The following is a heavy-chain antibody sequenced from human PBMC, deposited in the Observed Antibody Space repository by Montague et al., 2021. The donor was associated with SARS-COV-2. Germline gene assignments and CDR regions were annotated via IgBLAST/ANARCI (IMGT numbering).Heavy chain of an antibody. CDR2: INHHGSI. V-gene: IGHV4-34*01. Sequence: SETLSLTCAVYGGSFSSYYWSWIRQPPGRGLEWIGEINHHGSINYSPSLKNRVTISVDTAKNQFSLNLNSVNAADTGMYYCARGRRLGKIDMAAGVIPHFDYWGQGTLVTVSS. D-gene: IGHD3-10*01. CDR1: GGSFSSYY. J-gene: IGHJ4*02. CDR3: ARGRRLGKIDMAAGVIPHFDY.